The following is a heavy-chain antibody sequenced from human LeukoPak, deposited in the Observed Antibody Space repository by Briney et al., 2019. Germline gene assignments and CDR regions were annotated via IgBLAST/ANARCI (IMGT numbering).Heavy chain of an antibody. Sequence: GGSLRLSRAASGFTFSSYSMNWVRQAPGKGLEWVSSISSSSSYIYYADSVKGRFTISRDNAKNSLYLQMNSLRAEDTAVYYCARGPFYDSSGYYFYWGQGTLVTVSS. CDR2: ISSSSSYI. CDR3: ARGPFYDSSGYYFY. CDR1: GFTFSSYS. J-gene: IGHJ4*02. V-gene: IGHV3-21*01. D-gene: IGHD3-22*01.